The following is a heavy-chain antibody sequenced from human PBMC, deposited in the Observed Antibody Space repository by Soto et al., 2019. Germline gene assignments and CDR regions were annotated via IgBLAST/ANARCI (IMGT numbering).Heavy chain of an antibody. CDR2: ISSSGSTI. CDR3: ARVDIAEAGRGAHDY. Sequence: EVQLVESGGGLVQPGGSLRLSCAASGFTFSSYEMNWVRQAPGKGLEWVSYISSSGSTIYYADSVKGRFTISRDNAKNSLYLQMNSMRAEDTAVYYCARVDIAEAGRGAHDYCGQGTLVTVSS. D-gene: IGHD6-13*01. J-gene: IGHJ4*02. V-gene: IGHV3-48*03. CDR1: GFTFSSYE.